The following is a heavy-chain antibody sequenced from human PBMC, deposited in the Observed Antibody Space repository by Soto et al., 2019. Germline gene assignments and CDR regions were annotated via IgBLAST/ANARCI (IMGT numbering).Heavy chain of an antibody. CDR1: GGSINNYY. D-gene: IGHD4-4*01. V-gene: IGHV4-59*01. J-gene: IGHJ3*02. Sequence: QVQLQESGPGLVKPSETLSLSCTVSGGSINNYYWSWIRQSPGKRLEWIGYISYIGTTNYNPSLKSRVTISVDPSKNQFSLRLSSVTAADTTVYYCARGGGGYSRDGFDIWGQGTMVTVSS. CDR3: ARGGGGYSRDGFDI. CDR2: ISYIGTT.